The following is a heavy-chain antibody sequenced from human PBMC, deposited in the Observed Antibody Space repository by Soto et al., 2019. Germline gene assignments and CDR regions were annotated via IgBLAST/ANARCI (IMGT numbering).Heavy chain of an antibody. Sequence: QLQLQRRGAGLLRPSETLSLTCVVSGGPFRGYYWSWIRQSPGKRLEWIGEINHSGSSNSNPSLKSRVTISVDMSKTQFSMNLTSVTAADAAVYYCARGRGFMSRNALDLWGQGTRVIVSS. V-gene: IGHV4-34*01. J-gene: IGHJ3*01. CDR3: ARGRGFMSRNALDL. CDR2: INHSGSS. CDR1: GGPFRGYY. D-gene: IGHD2-2*01.